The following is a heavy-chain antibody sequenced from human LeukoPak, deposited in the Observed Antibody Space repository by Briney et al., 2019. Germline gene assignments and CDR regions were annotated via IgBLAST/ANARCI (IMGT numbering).Heavy chain of an antibody. J-gene: IGHJ4*02. D-gene: IGHD3-16*01. Sequence: PSETLSLTCAVSGGSISSGGYYWSWIRQPPGKGLEWIGYIFYSGSTNYNPSLKSRVTISADTSKNQFSLKLSSVTAADTAVYYCARDRGYAYFIDYWGQGTRVTVSS. CDR1: GGSISSGGYY. CDR2: IFYSGST. CDR3: ARDRGYAYFIDY. V-gene: IGHV4-61*08.